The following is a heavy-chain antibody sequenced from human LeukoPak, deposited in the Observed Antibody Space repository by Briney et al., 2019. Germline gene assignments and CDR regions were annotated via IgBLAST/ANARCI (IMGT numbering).Heavy chain of an antibody. CDR1: GFTFSDYY. V-gene: IGHV3-11*01. D-gene: IGHD3-10*01. Sequence: PGGSLRLSCAASGFTFSDYYMTWIRQAPGKGLEWVSYISSSGRIYYADSVKGRFTISRDNAKNSLYLQMNSLRANDTAVCYCARDQLPDYWGQGTLVTVSS. CDR3: ARDQLPDY. CDR2: ISSSGRI. J-gene: IGHJ4*02.